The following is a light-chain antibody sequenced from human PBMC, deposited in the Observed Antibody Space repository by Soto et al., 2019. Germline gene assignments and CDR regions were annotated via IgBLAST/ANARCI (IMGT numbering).Light chain of an antibody. V-gene: IGKV3-20*01. CDR3: QQYGGSPRT. J-gene: IGKJ5*01. CDR2: GVS. Sequence: EIVLTQFPGTLSLSPGERATLSCRASQSVTGNSLAWYQQKLGRAPRVLIYGVSNRATGIPDRFSGSGSGTDFTLTITRLEPEDFAVYFCQQYGGSPRTFGQGTRLEIK. CDR1: QSVTGNS.